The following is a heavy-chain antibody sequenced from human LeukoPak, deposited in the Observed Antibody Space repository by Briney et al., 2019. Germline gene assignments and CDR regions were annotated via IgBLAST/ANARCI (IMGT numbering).Heavy chain of an antibody. V-gene: IGHV3-21*01. D-gene: IGHD6-13*01. CDR1: GFTFSSYS. J-gene: IGHJ4*02. Sequence: GGSLRLSCAASGFTFSSYSMTWVRQAPGKGLEWVSSISSSSSYIYYADSVKGRFTISRDNAKNSPYLQMNSLRAEDTAVYYCARAGIANFDYWGQGTLVTVSS. CDR2: ISSSSSYI. CDR3: ARAGIANFDY.